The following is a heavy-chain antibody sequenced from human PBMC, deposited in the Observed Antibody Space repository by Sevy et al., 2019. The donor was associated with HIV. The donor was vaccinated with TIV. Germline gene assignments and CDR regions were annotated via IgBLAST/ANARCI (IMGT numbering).Heavy chain of an antibody. V-gene: IGHV5-51*01. D-gene: IGHD2-21*02. CDR2: IYPSDSET. J-gene: IGHJ4*01. Sequence: GESLKISCMASVYSFSSHWIGWVRQKPGKGLEWVGIIYPSDSETTYIPSFQGQVTISADKSINTAYLQWSSLKASDSAMYYCARQKRSADFLDYWGHGTLVTVSS. CDR1: VYSFSSHW. CDR3: ARQKRSADFLDY.